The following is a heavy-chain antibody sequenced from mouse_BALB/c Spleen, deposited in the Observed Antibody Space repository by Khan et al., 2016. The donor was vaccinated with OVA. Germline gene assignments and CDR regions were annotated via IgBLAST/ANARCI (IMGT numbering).Heavy chain of an antibody. CDR2: ISYDGSN. J-gene: IGHJ2*01. CDR3: AIDYYGRGYLDY. CDR1: GYSITSGYY. Sequence: EVQLVESGPGLVKPSQSLSLTCSATGYSITSGYYWNWIRQFPGNKLEWMGYISYDGSNNYNPSLKNRISITRDTSKNQFFLKLNSVTTEDTATDYCAIDYYGRGYLDYWGQGTTLTVSS. V-gene: IGHV3-6*02. D-gene: IGHD1-1*01.